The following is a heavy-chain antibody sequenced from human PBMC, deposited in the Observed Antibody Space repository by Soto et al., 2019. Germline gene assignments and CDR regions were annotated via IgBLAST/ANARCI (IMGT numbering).Heavy chain of an antibody. CDR1: CDSVTSGTYY. V-gene: IGHV4-61*01. Sequence: SETLSLTCIVSCDSVTSGTYYWSWIRQPPGKGLEWIGYIYYRGSTNYNPSLKSRVTISIDTSRNQFSLKLNSVTAADTALYYCARGLDYVGFDYWGQGTLVTVSS. CDR3: ARGLDYVGFDY. D-gene: IGHD4-17*01. J-gene: IGHJ4*02. CDR2: IYYRGST.